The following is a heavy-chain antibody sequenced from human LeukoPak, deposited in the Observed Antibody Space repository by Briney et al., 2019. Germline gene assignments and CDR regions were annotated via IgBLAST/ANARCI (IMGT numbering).Heavy chain of an antibody. Sequence: PSETLSLTCTVSGGSISSSSYYWGWIRQPPGKGLKWIGSFYYSGSTYYNPSLKSRVTISVDTSKNQFSLKLSSVTAADTAVYYCARLDLGYGGRGNYYGMDVWGQGTTVTVSS. CDR2: FYYSGST. CDR1: GGSISSSSYY. J-gene: IGHJ6*02. D-gene: IGHD4-23*01. CDR3: ARLDLGYGGRGNYYGMDV. V-gene: IGHV4-39*01.